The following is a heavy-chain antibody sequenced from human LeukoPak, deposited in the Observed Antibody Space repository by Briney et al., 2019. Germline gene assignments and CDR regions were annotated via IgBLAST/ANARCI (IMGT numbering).Heavy chain of an antibody. J-gene: IGHJ5*02. V-gene: IGHV3-30*02. CDR2: IPYHENIE. CDR3: VRTGLLKNWFDP. CDR1: GFTFSRYG. Sequence: PGGSLRLPCVASGFTFSRYGMHWVRQAPGKGLEWVAFIPYHENIEYYADSVKGRFTVSRDDSKNTVYLQMNSLRAEDTAVYYCVRTGLLKNWFDPWGHGTQVTVSS. D-gene: IGHD1-1*01.